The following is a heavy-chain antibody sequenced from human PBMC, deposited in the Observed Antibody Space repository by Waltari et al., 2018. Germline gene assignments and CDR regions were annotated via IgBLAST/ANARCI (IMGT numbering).Heavy chain of an antibody. CDR2: ISPMLGIA. V-gene: IGHV1-69*04. CDR1: GGTFSSYA. J-gene: IGHJ4*02. Sequence: QVQLVQSGAEVKKPGSSVKVSCKASGGTFSSYAISWVRQAPGQGLEWMGRISPMLGIANDAEKFKGRVTITADESTSTAYMELSSLRSEDTAVYYCARGGYTGDLDDWGQGTLVTVSS. CDR3: ARGGYTGDLDD. D-gene: IGHD7-27*01.